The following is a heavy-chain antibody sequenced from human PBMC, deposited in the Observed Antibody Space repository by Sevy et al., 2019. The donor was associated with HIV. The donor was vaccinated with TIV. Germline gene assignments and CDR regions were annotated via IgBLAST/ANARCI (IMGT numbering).Heavy chain of an antibody. CDR1: GGSISNYF. CDR2: IYYSGST. D-gene: IGHD6-13*01. CDR3: ARESIGAVGDFDY. V-gene: IGHV4-59*01. J-gene: IGHJ4*02. Sequence: SETLSLTCTVSGGSISNYFWSWIRQPPGKGLEWFGYIYYSGSTKYNPSLKSRVTISVETSKNQFSLKLSSVTAADTAVYYCARESIGAVGDFDYWGQGTLVTVSS.